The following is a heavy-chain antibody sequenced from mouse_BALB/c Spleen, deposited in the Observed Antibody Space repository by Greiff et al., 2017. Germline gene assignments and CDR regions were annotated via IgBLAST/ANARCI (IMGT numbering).Heavy chain of an antibody. CDR1: GFSLTSYG. CDR3: ANDYGNYVSFAY. D-gene: IGHD2-1*01. V-gene: IGHV2-2*02. CDR2: IWSGGST. Sequence: QVHLQQSGPGLVQPSQSLSITCTVSGFSLTSYGVHWVRQSPGKGLEWLGVIWSGGSTDYNAAFISRLSISKDNSKSQVFFKMNSLQANDTAIYCCANDYGNYVSFAYWGQGTLVTVSA. J-gene: IGHJ3*01.